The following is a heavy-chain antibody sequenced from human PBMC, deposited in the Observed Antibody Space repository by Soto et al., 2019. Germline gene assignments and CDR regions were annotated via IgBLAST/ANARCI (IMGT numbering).Heavy chain of an antibody. CDR2: ISYDGSNK. Sequence: GGSLRLSCAASGFTFSSYGMHWVRQAPGKGLEWVAVISYDGSNKYYADSVKGRFTISRDNSKNTLYLQMNSLRAEDTDVYYCAKADWFTYYFDYWGQGTLVTVSS. J-gene: IGHJ4*02. CDR1: GFTFSSYG. D-gene: IGHD3-9*01. V-gene: IGHV3-30*18. CDR3: AKADWFTYYFDY.